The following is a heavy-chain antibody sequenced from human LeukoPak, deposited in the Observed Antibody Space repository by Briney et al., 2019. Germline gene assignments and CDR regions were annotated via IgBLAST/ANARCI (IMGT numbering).Heavy chain of an antibody. CDR1: GGSISSGHYH. Sequence: SETLSLTCTVSGGSISSGHYHWIWIRQPAGKGLEWIGRIYSSGNTNYNPSLKSRVTISVDKSKNQFSLKLSSVTAADTAVYYCASDIYYDSSGLDYWGQGTLVTVSS. V-gene: IGHV4-61*02. CDR3: ASDIYYDSSGLDY. D-gene: IGHD3-22*01. J-gene: IGHJ4*02. CDR2: IYSSGNT.